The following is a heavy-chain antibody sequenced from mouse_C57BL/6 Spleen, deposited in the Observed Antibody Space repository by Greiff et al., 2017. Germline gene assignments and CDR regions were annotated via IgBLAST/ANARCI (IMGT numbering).Heavy chain of an antibody. CDR2: INPNNGGT. CDR3: ARGRGPRYYYAMDY. CDR1: GYTFTDYY. J-gene: IGHJ4*01. Sequence: EVQLQQSGPELVKPGASVKISCKASGYTFTDYYMNWVKQSHGKSLEWIGDINPNNGGTSYNQKFKGKATLTVDKSSSTAYMELRSLTSEDSAVYYCARGRGPRYYYAMDYWGQGTSVTVSS. V-gene: IGHV1-26*01.